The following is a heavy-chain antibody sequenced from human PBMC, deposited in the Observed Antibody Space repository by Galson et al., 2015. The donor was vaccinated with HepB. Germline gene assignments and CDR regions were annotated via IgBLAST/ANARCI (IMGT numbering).Heavy chain of an antibody. V-gene: IGHV3-33*06. CDR3: AKVNAPDTAMVIDY. CDR2: IWSDGSNK. D-gene: IGHD5-18*01. CDR1: GFTFSSHA. Sequence: SLRLSCATSGFTFSSHAMHWVRQAPGKGLEWLAVIWSDGSNKYYADSVKGRFTISRDNSKNTLYLQMNSLRAEDTAVYYCAKVNAPDTAMVIDYWGQGTLVTVSS. J-gene: IGHJ4*02.